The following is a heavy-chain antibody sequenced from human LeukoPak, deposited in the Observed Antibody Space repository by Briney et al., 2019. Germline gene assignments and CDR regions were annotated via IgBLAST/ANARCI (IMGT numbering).Heavy chain of an antibody. V-gene: IGHV4-59*01. D-gene: IGHD3-22*01. Sequence: PSETLSLTCTVSGGSISSYYWSWVRQPPGKGLEWIGYIYYSGSTNYNPSLKSRVTISVDTSKNQFSLKLSSVTAADTAVYYCARGGLGDSSGHYVDYWGQGTLVTVSS. CDR3: ARGGLGDSSGHYVDY. CDR1: GGSISSYY. CDR2: IYYSGST. J-gene: IGHJ4*02.